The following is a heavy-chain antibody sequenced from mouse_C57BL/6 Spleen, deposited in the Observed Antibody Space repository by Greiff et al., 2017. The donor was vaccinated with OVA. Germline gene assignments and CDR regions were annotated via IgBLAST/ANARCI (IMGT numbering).Heavy chain of an antibody. D-gene: IGHD2-5*01. Sequence: QVQLKESGAELMKPGASVKLSCKATGYTFTGYWIEWVKQRPGHGLEWIGEILPGSGSTNYNEKFKGKATLTAEKSSSTAYMQLSSLTSEDSAVYFCASIYYSNYTWYFDVWGTGTTVTVSS. J-gene: IGHJ1*03. CDR3: ASIYYSNYTWYFDV. CDR1: GYTFTGYW. CDR2: ILPGSGST. V-gene: IGHV1-9*01.